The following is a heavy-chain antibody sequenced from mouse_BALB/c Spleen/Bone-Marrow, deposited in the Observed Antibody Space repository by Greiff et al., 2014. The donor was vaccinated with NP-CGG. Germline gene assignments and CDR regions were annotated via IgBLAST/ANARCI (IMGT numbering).Heavy chain of an antibody. CDR2: ISGGSSSI. V-gene: IGHV5-17*02. D-gene: IGHD2-4*01. CDR3: SRGEDYDGYAMDY. Sequence: EVMLVESGGGLVQPGGSRKLSCAASGFTSSNFGMHWVRQAPEKGLEWVAYISGGSSSIYYGDTVKGRFTISRDNPKNTLFLQMTSLRSEDTAMYFCSRGEDYDGYAMDYWGQGTSITVSS. J-gene: IGHJ4*01. CDR1: GFTSSNFG.